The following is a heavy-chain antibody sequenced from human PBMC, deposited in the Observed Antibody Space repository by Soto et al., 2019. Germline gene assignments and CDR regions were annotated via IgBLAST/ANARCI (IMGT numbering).Heavy chain of an antibody. Sequence: ASVKVSCKASGYTFTGYYMHWVRQAPGQGLEWMGWINPNSGGTNYAQKFQGWVTMTRDTSISTAYMELSRLRSDDTAVYYCAKEGIGLSGYYYAYYFDFWGQGTLVTVSS. CDR3: AKEGIGLSGYYYAYYFDF. CDR1: GYTFTGYY. D-gene: IGHD3-22*01. J-gene: IGHJ4*02. V-gene: IGHV1-2*04. CDR2: INPNSGGT.